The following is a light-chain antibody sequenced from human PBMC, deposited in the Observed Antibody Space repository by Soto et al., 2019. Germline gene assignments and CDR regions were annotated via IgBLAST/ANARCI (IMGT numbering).Light chain of an antibody. Sequence: QSVLTQPASVSGSPGQSITISCTGTSNDVGRYNYVSWYQQHPGKAPKLMVYDVSNRPSWVSNRFSGSKSGITASLTISGLQAEDEADYYCTSYTSDSTYVFGTGTKVTVL. J-gene: IGLJ1*01. CDR3: TSYTSDSTYV. V-gene: IGLV2-14*01. CDR1: SNDVGRYNY. CDR2: DVS.